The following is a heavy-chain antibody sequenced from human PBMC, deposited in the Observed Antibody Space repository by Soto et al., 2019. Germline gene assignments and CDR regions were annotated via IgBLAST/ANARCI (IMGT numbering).Heavy chain of an antibody. D-gene: IGHD6-19*01. CDR1: GFTFGDYA. Sequence: GGSLRLSCTASGFTFGDYAMSWFRQAPGKGLEWVGFIRSKAYGGTTEYAASVKGRFTISRDDSKSIAYLQMNSLKTEDTAVYYCTRDQGSSGWPEDHWGQGTLVTVSS. J-gene: IGHJ4*02. V-gene: IGHV3-49*03. CDR3: TRDQGSSGWPEDH. CDR2: IRSKAYGGTT.